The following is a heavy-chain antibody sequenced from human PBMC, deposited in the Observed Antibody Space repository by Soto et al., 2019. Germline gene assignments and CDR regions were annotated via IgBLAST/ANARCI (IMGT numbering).Heavy chain of an antibody. CDR1: VDSVSSNSAA. Sequence: PSQTLSLTCAISVDSVSSNSAAWNWIRQSPSRGLEWLGRTYYRSKWYNDYAVSVKSRITINPDTSKNQFSLQLNSVTPEDTAVYYCARGSAPIAVAGTYYFDYWGQGTLVTVSS. CDR3: ARGSAPIAVAGTYYFDY. D-gene: IGHD6-19*01. J-gene: IGHJ4*02. V-gene: IGHV6-1*01. CDR2: TYYRSKWYN.